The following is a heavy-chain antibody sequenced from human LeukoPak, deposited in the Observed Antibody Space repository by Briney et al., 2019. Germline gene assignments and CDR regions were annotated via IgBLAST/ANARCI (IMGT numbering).Heavy chain of an antibody. J-gene: IGHJ3*02. V-gene: IGHV3-21*01. CDR3: ASFAGYCSSTSCRVGAFDI. Sequence: PGGSLRLSCAASGFTFSSYSMNWVRQAPGKGLEWVSSISSSSSYIYYADSVKGRFTISRDNAKNSLYLQMNSLRAEDTAVYYCASFAGYCSSTSCRVGAFDIWGQGTMVTVSS. CDR1: GFTFSSYS. D-gene: IGHD2-2*01. CDR2: ISSSSSYI.